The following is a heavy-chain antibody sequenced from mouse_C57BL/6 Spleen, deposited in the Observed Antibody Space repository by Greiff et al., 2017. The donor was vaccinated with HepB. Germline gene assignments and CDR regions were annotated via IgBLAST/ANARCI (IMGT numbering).Heavy chain of an antibody. D-gene: IGHD1-1*01. CDR3: VRDGYYGSSSAWFAY. J-gene: IGHJ3*01. CDR1: GFTFNTYA. Sequence: EVNVVESGGGLVQPKGSLKLSCAASGFTFNTYAMHWVRQAPGKGLEWVARIRSKSSNYATYYADSVKDRFTISRDDSQSMLYLQMNNLKTEDTAMYYCVRDGYYGSSSAWFAYWGQGTLVTVSA. CDR2: IRSKSSNYAT. V-gene: IGHV10-3*01.